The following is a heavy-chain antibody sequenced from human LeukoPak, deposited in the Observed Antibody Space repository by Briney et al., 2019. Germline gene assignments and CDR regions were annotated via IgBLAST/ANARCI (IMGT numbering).Heavy chain of an antibody. J-gene: IGHJ4*02. Sequence: GGSLRLSCAASGFTVSSNYMSWVRQAPGRGLEWVSVFYSGGSTYYADSVKGRFTISRDNSKNTVYLQMNSLRAEDTAVYYCARGDGYNFWDYWGQGTLVTVSS. CDR2: FYSGGST. V-gene: IGHV3-53*01. CDR3: ARGDGYNFWDY. CDR1: GFTVSSNY. D-gene: IGHD5-24*01.